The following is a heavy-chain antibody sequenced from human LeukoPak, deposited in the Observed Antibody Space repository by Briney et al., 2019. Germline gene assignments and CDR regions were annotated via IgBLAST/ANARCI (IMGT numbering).Heavy chain of an antibody. Sequence: ASVKVSCKTSGYTFASYGISWVRQAPGQGLEWMGWISAYNGNTNYAQKFQGRVTMTTGTSTCAAYMELRSLRSDDTAVYYCARDRVFVDTAIVSPIQYFDYWGQGTLVTVSS. V-gene: IGHV1-18*01. CDR3: ARDRVFVDTAIVSPIQYFDY. CDR2: ISAYNGNT. J-gene: IGHJ4*02. D-gene: IGHD5-18*01. CDR1: GYTFASYG.